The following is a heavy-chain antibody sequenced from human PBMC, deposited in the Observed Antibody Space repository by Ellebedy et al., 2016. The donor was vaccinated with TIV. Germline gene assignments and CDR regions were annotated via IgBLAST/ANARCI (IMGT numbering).Heavy chain of an antibody. V-gene: IGHV3-21*01. D-gene: IGHD3-22*01. CDR1: GFTVSSNY. CDR2: ISSSSSYI. CDR3: ARGEVYYYDSSGFDY. J-gene: IGHJ4*02. Sequence: GESLKISCAASGFTVSSNYMSWVRQAPGKGLEWVSSISSSSSYIYYADSVKGRFTISRDNAKNSLYLQMNSLRAEDTAVYYCARGEVYYYDSSGFDYWGQGTLVTVSS.